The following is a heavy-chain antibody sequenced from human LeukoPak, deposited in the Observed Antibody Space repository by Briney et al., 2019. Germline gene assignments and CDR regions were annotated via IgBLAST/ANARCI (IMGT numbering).Heavy chain of an antibody. J-gene: IGHJ3*02. CDR1: GLIFSRYW. CDR3: ARDQVLAMIGVSQGAFDI. CDR2: IKEDGSEK. Sequence: GGSLRLSCAASGLIFSRYWMSWVRQAPGKGLEWVANIKEDGSEKYYVDSVKGRFTISRDNAKKSLYLQMNSPRAEDTAVYYCARDQVLAMIGVSQGAFDIWGQGTMVTVPS. D-gene: IGHD3-22*01. V-gene: IGHV3-7*01.